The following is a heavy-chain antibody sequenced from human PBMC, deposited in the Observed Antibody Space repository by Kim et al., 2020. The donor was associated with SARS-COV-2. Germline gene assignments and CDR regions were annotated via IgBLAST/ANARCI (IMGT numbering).Heavy chain of an antibody. CDR1: GFTFSSYC. V-gene: IGHV3-33*01. J-gene: IGHJ3*02. CDR2: IWYDGSNK. D-gene: IGHD6-19*01. Sequence: GGSLRLSCAASGFTFSSYCMHWVRQAPGKGLEWVAVIWYDGSNKYYADSVKGRFTISRDNSKNTLYLQMNSQRAEDTAVYYCARPLEDSSGWLVGAFDIWGQGTMVTVSS. CDR3: ARPLEDSSGWLVGAFDI.